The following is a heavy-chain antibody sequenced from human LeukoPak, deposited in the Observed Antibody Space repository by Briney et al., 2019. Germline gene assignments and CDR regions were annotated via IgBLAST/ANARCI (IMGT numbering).Heavy chain of an antibody. Sequence: GRSLRLSCAASGFTFSSYGMHWVRQAPGKGLEWVANIKQDGSEKYYVDSVKGRFTISRDNAKNSLYLQMNSLRAEDTAVYYCARVPTYSGYVDYWGQGTLVTVSS. CDR1: GFTFSSYG. D-gene: IGHD5-12*01. CDR3: ARVPTYSGYVDY. V-gene: IGHV3-7*01. J-gene: IGHJ4*02. CDR2: IKQDGSEK.